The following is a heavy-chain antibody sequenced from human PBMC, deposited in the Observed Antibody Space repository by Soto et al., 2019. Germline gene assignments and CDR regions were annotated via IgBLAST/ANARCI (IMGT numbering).Heavy chain of an antibody. CDR3: AHRRRIAAAGPYYYYGMDV. Sequence: ASVKVSCKTSRYTFTNYYIHWVRQAPGQGLEWMGIINPSGGSTTYSPSLKSRLTITKDTSKNQVVLTMTNMDPVDTATYYCAHRRRIAAAGPYYYYGMDVWGQGTTVTVSS. CDR2: INPSGGST. J-gene: IGHJ6*02. CDR1: RYTFTNYY. V-gene: IGHV1-46*04. D-gene: IGHD6-13*01.